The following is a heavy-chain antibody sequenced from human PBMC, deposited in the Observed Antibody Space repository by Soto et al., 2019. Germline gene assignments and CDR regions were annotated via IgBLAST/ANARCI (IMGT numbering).Heavy chain of an antibody. J-gene: IGHJ6*02. D-gene: IGHD2-2*01. CDR2: INHSGST. CDR1: GGSFSGYY. Sequence: QVQLQQWGAGLLKPSETLSLTCAVYGGSFSGYYWSWIRQPPGKGLAWIGEINHSGSTNDNPSLKRRVAISVDTSKSQFSLQLSSVTAAATAVYYCARSCSSTSCYFYYYYGMDVWGQGTTVTVSS. CDR3: ARSCSSTSCYFYYYYGMDV. V-gene: IGHV4-34*01.